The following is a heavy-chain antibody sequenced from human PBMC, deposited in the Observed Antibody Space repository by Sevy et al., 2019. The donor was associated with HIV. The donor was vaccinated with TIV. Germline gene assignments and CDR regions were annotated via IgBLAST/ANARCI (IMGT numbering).Heavy chain of an antibody. CDR1: GFTFSHYW. CDR3: ARPTTVAVDH. Sequence: GGSLRLSCVASGFTFSHYWMTWVRQAPGKGLEWVANIKQDGRDKYYVDSVKGRFTISRGNAKNSLYLQMNSLRVEETAVYYCARPTTVAVDHWGQGTLVTVSS. J-gene: IGHJ4*02. CDR2: IKQDGRDK. D-gene: IGHD4-17*01. V-gene: IGHV3-7*01.